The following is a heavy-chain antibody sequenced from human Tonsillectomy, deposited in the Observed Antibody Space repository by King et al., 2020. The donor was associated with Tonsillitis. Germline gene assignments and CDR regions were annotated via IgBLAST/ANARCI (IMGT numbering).Heavy chain of an antibody. Sequence: VQLVQSGAEVKKPGASVKVSCEASGYTFTGYYIHWVRQAPGQGLEWIGWINPDNGGTKYAQNFQGRVTMTRDASISTAYMELSSLSADDTAVYYCARDPPGGDSYFDYWGQGTQVTVSS. CDR3: ARDPPGGDSYFDY. CDR1: GYTFTGYY. CDR2: INPDNGGT. V-gene: IGHV1-2*02. D-gene: IGHD2-21*02. J-gene: IGHJ4*02.